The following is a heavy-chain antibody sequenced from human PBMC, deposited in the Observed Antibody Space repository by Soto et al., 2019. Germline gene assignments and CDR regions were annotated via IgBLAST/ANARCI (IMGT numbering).Heavy chain of an antibody. Sequence: GGSLRLSCTVSGFTFDDYAMSWVRQAPGEGLEWVGFISSQAFGGTTEYAASVEGRFTISTDESKTIAYLQMNSLKAADTAVYFCATVYFYDSSADYYFDYWGQGTLVTVS. J-gene: IGHJ4*02. CDR2: ISSQAFGGTT. CDR3: ATVYFYDSSADYYFDY. CDR1: GFTFDDYA. V-gene: IGHV3-49*04. D-gene: IGHD3-22*01.